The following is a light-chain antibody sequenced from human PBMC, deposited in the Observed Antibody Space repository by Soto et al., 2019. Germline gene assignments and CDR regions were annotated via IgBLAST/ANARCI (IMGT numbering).Light chain of an antibody. Sequence: DIQMTQSPSTLSASVGDRVTITCRASQSISTWLAWYQQKRGKAPNLLIYKASSLESGVPSRFSGSGSGTEFNLTISSLQPDDFATYYCQQYNSYSFGPGTKVDIK. CDR3: QQYNSYS. CDR1: QSISTW. J-gene: IGKJ3*01. CDR2: KAS. V-gene: IGKV1-5*03.